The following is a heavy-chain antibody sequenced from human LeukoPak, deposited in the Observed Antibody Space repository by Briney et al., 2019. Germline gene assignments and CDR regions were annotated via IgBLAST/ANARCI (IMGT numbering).Heavy chain of an antibody. V-gene: IGHV7-4-1*02. Sequence: GASVKVSCKASGYTFTNFPMNWVRQAPGQGLEWMGWINTNTGNPTYAQGFTGRFVFSLDTSVSTAYLQISSLKAEDTAVYYCARFRPMAAAGRDPPRWFDPWGQGTLVTVSS. D-gene: IGHD6-13*01. CDR1: GYTFTNFP. CDR2: INTNTGNP. J-gene: IGHJ5*02. CDR3: ARFRPMAAAGRDPPRWFDP.